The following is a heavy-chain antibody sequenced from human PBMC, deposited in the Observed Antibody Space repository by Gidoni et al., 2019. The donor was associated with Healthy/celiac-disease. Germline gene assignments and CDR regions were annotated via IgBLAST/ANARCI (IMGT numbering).Heavy chain of an antibody. Sequence: EVQLVQSGAEVTKPGESLTISCKGSGYSFTSYWIGWVRQMPGNGLEWMGIIYPGDSDTRYSPSFEGQVTISADKSISTAYLQWSSLKASDTAMYYCARGGYSYGVDFDYWGQGTLVTVSS. CDR1: GYSFTSYW. D-gene: IGHD5-18*01. CDR2: IYPGDSDT. CDR3: ARGGYSYGVDFDY. V-gene: IGHV5-51*03. J-gene: IGHJ4*02.